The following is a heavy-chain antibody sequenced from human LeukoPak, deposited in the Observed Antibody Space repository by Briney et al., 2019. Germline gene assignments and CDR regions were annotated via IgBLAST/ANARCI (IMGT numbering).Heavy chain of an antibody. Sequence: GGSLRLSCAASGFTFSSYWMSWVRQAPGKGLEWVANIKQEGIEKYYVDSVKGRFTISRDNAKNSLYLQMNSLRAEDTALYYCAKASRSIKVVLTSYYFDYWGQGTLVTVSS. CDR3: AKASRSIKVVLTSYYFDY. CDR1: GFTFSSYW. V-gene: IGHV3-7*01. J-gene: IGHJ4*02. D-gene: IGHD3-22*01. CDR2: IKQEGIEK.